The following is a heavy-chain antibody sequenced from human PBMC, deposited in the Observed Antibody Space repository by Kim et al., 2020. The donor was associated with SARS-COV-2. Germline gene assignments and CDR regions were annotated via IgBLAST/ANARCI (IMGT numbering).Heavy chain of an antibody. CDR2: IYYSGST. J-gene: IGHJ4*01. Sequence: SETLSLTCTVSGGSVSSRDFYWGWVRQPPGKGLEWIGTIYYSGSTYYNPSLKCRVTISIDTSKNQFSLKLNSVTATDTAAYYCARPGCMGYMHYFDYWS. V-gene: IGHV4-39*01. CDR1: GGSVSSRDFY. D-gene: IGHD2-8*01. CDR3: ARPGCMGYMHYFDY.